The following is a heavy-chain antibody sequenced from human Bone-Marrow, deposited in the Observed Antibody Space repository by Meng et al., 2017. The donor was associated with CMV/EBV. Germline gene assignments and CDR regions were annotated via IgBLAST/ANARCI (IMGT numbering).Heavy chain of an antibody. D-gene: IGHD4-11*01. J-gene: IGHJ6*02. Sequence: ASVKVSCKASGYTFTGYYMHWVRQAPGQGLEWMGWINPNSGGTNYAQKFQGRVTMTRDTSISTAYMELSRLRSDDTAVYYCARASTTYYYYVMDVWGQGTTVTLSS. CDR2: INPNSGGT. CDR3: ARASTTYYYYVMDV. CDR1: GYTFTGYY. V-gene: IGHV1-2*02.